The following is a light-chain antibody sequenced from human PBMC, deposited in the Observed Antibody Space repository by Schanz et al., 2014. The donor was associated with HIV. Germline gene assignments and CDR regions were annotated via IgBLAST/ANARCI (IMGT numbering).Light chain of an antibody. CDR2: GAS. Sequence: EIVLTQSPGTLSLSPGERATLSCRASQSVSSYLAWYQQKPGQAPRLLIYGASTRATGIPARFSGSGSGTDFFLSISRLEPEDFAVYYCQQSPATFGQGTKVEIK. CDR3: QQSPAT. CDR1: QSVSSY. J-gene: IGKJ1*01. V-gene: IGKV3-20*01.